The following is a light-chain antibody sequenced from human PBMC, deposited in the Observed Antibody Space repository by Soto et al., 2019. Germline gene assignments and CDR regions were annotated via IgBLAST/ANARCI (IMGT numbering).Light chain of an antibody. CDR1: QSVSSSY. CDR3: QQNRSSPPT. J-gene: IGKJ1*01. V-gene: IGKV3-20*01. Sequence: ESGLRQCPGTLALCPGERASLSCRASQSVSSSYLAWYQQKPGQAPRLLIYGASSRATGIPDRFSGSGSGTDFTLTISRLEPEDFAVYYCQQNRSSPPTFGQGPKVDIK. CDR2: GAS.